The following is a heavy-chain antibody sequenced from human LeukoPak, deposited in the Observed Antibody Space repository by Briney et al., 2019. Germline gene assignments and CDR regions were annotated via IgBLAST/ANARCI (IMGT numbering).Heavy chain of an antibody. V-gene: IGHV3-53*01. Sequence: GGSLRLSCAAAGFTVSSNFLSWVRQPPGKGLEWVSDIYSGGSTYYADSVKGRFTISRDNSKNTLYLQMNSLRAEDTAVYYCTRGGGGSFPHYWGQGTLVTVSS. CDR3: TRGGGGSFPHY. J-gene: IGHJ4*02. CDR2: IYSGGST. D-gene: IGHD2-21*01. CDR1: GFTVSSNF.